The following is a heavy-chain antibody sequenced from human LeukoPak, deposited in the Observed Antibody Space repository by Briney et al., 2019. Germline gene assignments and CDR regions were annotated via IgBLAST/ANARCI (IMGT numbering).Heavy chain of an antibody. J-gene: IGHJ4*02. CDR3: ASNYIADYYFDY. D-gene: IGHD3-10*01. CDR1: GGSISSYY. CDR2: IYYSGST. Sequence: SETLSLTCTVSGGSISSYYLSWIRQPPGKGLEWIGYIYYSGSTNYNPSLKSRVTISVDTSKNQFSLKLSSVTAADTAVYYCASNYIADYYFDYWGQGTLVTVSS. V-gene: IGHV4-59*01.